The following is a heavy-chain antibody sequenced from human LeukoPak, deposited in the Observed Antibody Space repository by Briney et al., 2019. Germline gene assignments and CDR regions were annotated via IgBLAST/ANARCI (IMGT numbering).Heavy chain of an antibody. V-gene: IGHV1-18*01. CDR1: GYTFTSYG. CDR3: ARIPPGYYDSSGYYYYYYYMDV. Sequence: ASVKVSCKAYGYTFTSYGISWVRQAPGQGLEWMGWISAYNGNTNFAQKLQGRVTMTTDTSTSTAYMELRSLRSDDTAVYYCARIPPGYYDSSGYYYYYYYMDVWGKGTTVTVSS. J-gene: IGHJ6*03. D-gene: IGHD3-22*01. CDR2: ISAYNGNT.